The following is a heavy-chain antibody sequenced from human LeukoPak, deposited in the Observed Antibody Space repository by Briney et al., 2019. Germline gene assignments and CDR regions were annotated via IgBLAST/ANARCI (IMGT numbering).Heavy chain of an antibody. Sequence: PGGSLRLSCAASGFTFSSYSMNWVRQAPGKGLEWVSSISSSSSYIYYADSVKGRFTISRDNAKNSLYLQMNSLRAEDTAVYYCARVPQYYYDSSGYYYNAYWGQGTLVTVSS. CDR1: GFTFSSYS. J-gene: IGHJ4*02. D-gene: IGHD3-22*01. CDR2: ISSSSSYI. CDR3: ARVPQYYYDSSGYYYNAY. V-gene: IGHV3-21*01.